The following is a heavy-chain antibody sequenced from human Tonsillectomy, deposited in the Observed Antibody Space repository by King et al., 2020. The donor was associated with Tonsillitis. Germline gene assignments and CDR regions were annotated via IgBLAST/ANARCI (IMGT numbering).Heavy chain of an antibody. J-gene: IGHJ4*02. CDR1: GYTTYW. D-gene: IGHD5-18*01. CDR3: ASLQVWRPFDS. CDR2: IYPGDSDT. Sequence: QLVQSGAEVKKPGESLKISCKGSGYTTYWIAWVRQMPGKGLEWMGSIYPGDSDTRYSPSFQGQVTISADKSTSSAYLQWSSLKASDTAIYFCASLQVWRPFDSWGQGTLVTVSS. V-gene: IGHV5-51*01.